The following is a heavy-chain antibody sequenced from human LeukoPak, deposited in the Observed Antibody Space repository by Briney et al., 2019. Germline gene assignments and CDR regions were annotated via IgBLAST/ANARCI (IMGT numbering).Heavy chain of an antibody. Sequence: GGSLRLSCAASGFTFSDYYMSWIRQAPGKGLEWVSYISSSGSTIYYADSVKGRFTISRDNAKNSLYLQMNSLRDEDTAVYYCARDSFYDSSGYHLSYWGQGTLVTVSS. CDR1: GFTFSDYY. D-gene: IGHD3-22*01. J-gene: IGHJ4*02. CDR3: ARDSFYDSSGYHLSY. V-gene: IGHV3-11*01. CDR2: ISSSGSTI.